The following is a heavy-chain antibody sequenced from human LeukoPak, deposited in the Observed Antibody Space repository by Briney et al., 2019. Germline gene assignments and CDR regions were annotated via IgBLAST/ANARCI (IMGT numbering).Heavy chain of an antibody. CDR2: INSDGRST. Sequence: GGSLRLSCVASGFSFSSYAINWVRQAPGKGLVWVSRINSDGRSTNYADSVKGRFSISRDNAENTLYLQMNSLRVEDTAVYYCVRGADTGYSSDSWGQGTLVTVSS. J-gene: IGHJ4*02. CDR1: GFSFSSYA. CDR3: VRGADTGYSSDS. D-gene: IGHD3-9*01. V-gene: IGHV3-74*01.